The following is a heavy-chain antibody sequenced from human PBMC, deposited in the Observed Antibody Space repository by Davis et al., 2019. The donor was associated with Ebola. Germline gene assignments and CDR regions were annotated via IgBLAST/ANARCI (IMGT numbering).Heavy chain of an antibody. V-gene: IGHV3-33*01. Sequence: PGGSLRLSCATSGFTFTSFGLHWVRQAPGKGLEWVATAWFDEDNKDYADPAKGRFTISRDASKSTLHLEMTSLRAEDTAVYFCARAPFCGNDCYSYSFDSWGQGVLVTVSS. CDR1: GFTFTSFG. D-gene: IGHD5-12*01. CDR3: ARAPFCGNDCYSYSFDS. J-gene: IGHJ4*02. CDR2: AWFDEDNK.